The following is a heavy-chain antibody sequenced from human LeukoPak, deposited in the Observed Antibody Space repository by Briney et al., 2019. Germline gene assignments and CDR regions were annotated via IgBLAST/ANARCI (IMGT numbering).Heavy chain of an antibody. D-gene: IGHD2-15*01. Sequence: PGGSLRLSCAASGFTFSSYSMNWVRQAPGKGLEWVSSISSSSSYIYYADSVKGRFTISRDNAKNSLYLQMNSLRAEDTAVYYCARGVVVRDAFDIWGQGTMVTVSP. CDR1: GFTFSSYS. CDR3: ARGVVVRDAFDI. CDR2: ISSSSSYI. V-gene: IGHV3-21*01. J-gene: IGHJ3*02.